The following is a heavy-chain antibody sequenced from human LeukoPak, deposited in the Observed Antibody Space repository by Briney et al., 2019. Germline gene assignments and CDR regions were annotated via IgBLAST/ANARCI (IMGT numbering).Heavy chain of an antibody. Sequence: ASVKVSCKASGYTFTGYYMHWVRPAPGQGLEWMGWINPNSGGTNYAQKFQGRVTMTRDTSISTAYMELSRLRSDDTAVYYCARGSPDGITIFGVVKAPSYYYYGMDVWGQGTTVTVSS. D-gene: IGHD3-3*01. CDR2: INPNSGGT. CDR3: ARGSPDGITIFGVVKAPSYYYYGMDV. J-gene: IGHJ6*02. V-gene: IGHV1-2*02. CDR1: GYTFTGYY.